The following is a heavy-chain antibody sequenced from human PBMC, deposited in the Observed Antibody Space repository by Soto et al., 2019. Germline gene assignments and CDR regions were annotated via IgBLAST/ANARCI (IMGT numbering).Heavy chain of an antibody. CDR3: ASGEYSNSVVY. V-gene: IGHV4-34*01. CDR1: GGSFSGYY. Sequence: SETLSLTCAVYGGSFSGYYWSWIRQPPGKGLEWIGEINHSGSTNYNPSLKSRVTISVDTSKNQFSLKLSSVTAADTAVYYCASGEYSNSVVYWGQGTLVTVSS. J-gene: IGHJ4*02. D-gene: IGHD4-4*01. CDR2: INHSGST.